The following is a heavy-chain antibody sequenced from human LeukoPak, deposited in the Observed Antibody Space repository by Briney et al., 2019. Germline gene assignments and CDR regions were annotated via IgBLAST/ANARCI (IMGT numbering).Heavy chain of an antibody. J-gene: IGHJ4*02. CDR3: AREKYSSSWYHFDY. CDR1: GFTFSSYA. V-gene: IGHV3-30*04. CDR2: ISYDGSNK. Sequence: GGSLRLSCAASGFTFSSYAMHWVRQAPGKGLEWVAVISYDGSNKYYADSVKGRFTIPRDNSKNTLYLQMNSLRAEDTAVYYCAREKYSSSWYHFDYWGQGTLVTVSS. D-gene: IGHD6-13*01.